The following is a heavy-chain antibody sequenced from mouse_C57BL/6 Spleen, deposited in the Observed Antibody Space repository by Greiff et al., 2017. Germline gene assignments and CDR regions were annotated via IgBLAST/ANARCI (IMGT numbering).Heavy chain of an antibody. Sequence: EVKLMESGGDLVKPGGSLKLSCAASGFTFSSYGMSWVRQTPDKRLEWVATISSGGSYTYYPDSVKGRFTISSDNAKNTLYLQMSSLKSEDTAMYYCARHDYGSRYYYAMDYWGQGTSVTVSS. J-gene: IGHJ4*01. CDR1: GFTFSSYG. D-gene: IGHD1-1*01. V-gene: IGHV5-6*01. CDR3: ARHDYGSRYYYAMDY. CDR2: ISSGGSYT.